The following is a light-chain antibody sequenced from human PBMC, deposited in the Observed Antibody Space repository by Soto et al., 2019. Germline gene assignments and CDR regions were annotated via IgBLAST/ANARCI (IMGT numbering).Light chain of an antibody. CDR2: DAS. J-gene: IGKJ1*01. Sequence: EIVLTQSPATLSLSPGERATLSCRASQSVSSYLAWYQQKPGQAPRLLFYDASNTATGLPARFSGSGSGTDFTLTISSLEPEDFAVYYCQQRSNWPRTFGQGTKVDIK. CDR3: QQRSNWPRT. CDR1: QSVSSY. V-gene: IGKV3-11*01.